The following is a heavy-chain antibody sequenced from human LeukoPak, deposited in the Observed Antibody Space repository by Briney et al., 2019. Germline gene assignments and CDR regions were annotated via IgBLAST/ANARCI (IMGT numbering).Heavy chain of an antibody. CDR1: GGSISSGGYY. D-gene: IGHD3-16*01. V-gene: IGHV4-31*03. J-gene: IGHJ4*02. CDR2: IYYSGST. CDR3: ARGIYDYVWGRSHYFDY. Sequence: PSETLSLTCTVSGGSISSGGYYWSWIRQHPGKGLEWIGYIYYSGSTYYNPSLKSRVTISVDTSKNQFSLKLSSVTAADTAVYYCARGIYDYVWGRSHYFDYWGQGTLVTVSS.